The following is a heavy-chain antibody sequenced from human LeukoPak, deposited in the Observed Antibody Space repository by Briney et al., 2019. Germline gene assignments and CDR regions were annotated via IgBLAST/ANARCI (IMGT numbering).Heavy chain of an antibody. CDR1: GGTFSSYA. D-gene: IGHD5-18*01. CDR2: IIPIFGTA. CDR3: AKDYFTAMADYYYYYMDV. V-gene: IGHV1-69*06. Sequence: SVKLSCKASGGTFSSYAISWVRQAPGQGLEWMGGIIPIFGTANYAQKFQGRVTITADKSTSTAYMELSSLRSDDTAVYYCAKDYFTAMADYYYYYMDVWGKGTTVTVSS. J-gene: IGHJ6*03.